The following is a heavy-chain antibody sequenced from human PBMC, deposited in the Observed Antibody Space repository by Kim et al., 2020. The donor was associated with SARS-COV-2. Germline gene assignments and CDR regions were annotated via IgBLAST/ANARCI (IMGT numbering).Heavy chain of an antibody. D-gene: IGHD6-13*01. Sequence: SVKVSCKASGGTFSSYAISWVRQAPGQGLEWMGGIIPIFGTANYAQKFQGRVTITADESTSTAYMELSSLRSEDTAVYYCALGGEGSWAYYYYYGMDVWGQGTTVTVSS. CDR2: IIPIFGTA. CDR1: GGTFSSYA. J-gene: IGHJ6*02. V-gene: IGHV1-69*13. CDR3: ALGGEGSWAYYYYYGMDV.